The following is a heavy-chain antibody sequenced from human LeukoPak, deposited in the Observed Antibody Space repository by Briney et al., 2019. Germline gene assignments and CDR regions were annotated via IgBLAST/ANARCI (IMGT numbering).Heavy chain of an antibody. D-gene: IGHD2-2*01. CDR1: YY. CDR3: ASSLLGYCSSTSCSGLDY. Sequence: YYWGWIRQAPGKGLEWVSYISSSGSSISYADSVRGRFTISRDNAKNSLYLQMNSLRAEDTAVYYCASSLLGYCSSTSCSGLDYWGQGTLVTVSS. J-gene: IGHJ4*02. CDR2: ISSSGSSI. V-gene: IGHV3-11*04.